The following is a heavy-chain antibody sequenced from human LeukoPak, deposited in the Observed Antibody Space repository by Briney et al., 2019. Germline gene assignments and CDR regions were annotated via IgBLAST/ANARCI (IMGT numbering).Heavy chain of an antibody. Sequence: ASVKVSCKASGYTFTSYYMHWVRQAPGQGPEWMGMIKPGDGGTWNAPKFQDRVTMTRDTSTNTIYMELRSLTSEDTAVYYCARNHYYVPGSSDTWGQGTIVTVSS. J-gene: IGHJ3*01. D-gene: IGHD3-10*01. CDR2: IKPGDGGT. V-gene: IGHV1-46*01. CDR3: ARNHYYVPGSSDT. CDR1: GYTFTSYY.